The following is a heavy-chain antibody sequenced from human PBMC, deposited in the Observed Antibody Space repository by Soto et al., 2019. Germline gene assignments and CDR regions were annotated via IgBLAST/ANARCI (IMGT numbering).Heavy chain of an antibody. D-gene: IGHD3-22*01. CDR1: GFSLSTSGMC. J-gene: IGHJ4*02. V-gene: IGHV2-5*08. CDR2: IDWDDDK. CDR3: AHPHDSSGYNYFDY. Sequence: SGPTLVNPTQTLTLTCTFSGFSLSTSGMCVSWIRQPPGKALEWLALIDWDDDKRYSPSLRSRLTITKDTSKNQVVLTMTNMDPVDTATYYCAHPHDSSGYNYFDYWGQGTLVTGSS.